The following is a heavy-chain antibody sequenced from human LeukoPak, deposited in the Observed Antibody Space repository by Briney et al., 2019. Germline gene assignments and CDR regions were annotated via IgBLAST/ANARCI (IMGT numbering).Heavy chain of an antibody. CDR3: ASSRYDSSGYYGIIAY. Sequence: GGSLRLSCTASGFTFSNAGMNWVRQAPGKGLEWVSYISSSSSTIYYAGSVKGRFTISRDNAKNSLYLQMNSLRAEDTAVYYCASSRYDSSGYYGIIAYWGQGTLVTVSS. V-gene: IGHV3-48*04. J-gene: IGHJ4*02. D-gene: IGHD3-22*01. CDR1: GFTFSNAG. CDR2: ISSSSSTI.